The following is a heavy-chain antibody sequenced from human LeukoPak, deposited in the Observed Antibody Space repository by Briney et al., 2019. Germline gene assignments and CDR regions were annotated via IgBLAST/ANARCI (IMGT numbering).Heavy chain of an antibody. CDR2: ISWNSGSI. V-gene: IGHV3-9*01. CDR1: GFMFDDYA. Sequence: GGSLRLSCAASGFMFDDYAMHWVRQAPGKGLEWVSGISWNSGSIGYADSVKGRFTISRDNAKNSLYLQMNSLRAEDTALYYCARDYYGSGSFYYYGMDVWGQGTTVTVSS. J-gene: IGHJ6*02. CDR3: ARDYYGSGSFYYYGMDV. D-gene: IGHD3-10*01.